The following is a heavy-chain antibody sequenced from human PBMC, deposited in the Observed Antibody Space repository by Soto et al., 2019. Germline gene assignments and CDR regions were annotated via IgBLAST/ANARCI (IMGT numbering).Heavy chain of an antibody. CDR1: GGSINSDGYY. D-gene: IGHD2-2*01. Sequence: QVQLQESGPGLVKPSQTLSLTCTVSGGSINSDGYYCTWIRQHPGKGLEWIGYGYYSGSTSYNPSLESRVNISVDTSKNQCSLKLSSVTAADTAVYYCAREQCSSSSCYFDYWGQGTLVTVSS. CDR3: AREQCSSSSCYFDY. V-gene: IGHV4-31*03. J-gene: IGHJ4*02. CDR2: GYYSGST.